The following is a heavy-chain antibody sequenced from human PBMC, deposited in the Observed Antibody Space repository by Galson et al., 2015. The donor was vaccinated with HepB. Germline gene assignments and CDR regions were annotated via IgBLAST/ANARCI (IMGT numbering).Heavy chain of an antibody. V-gene: IGHV3-23*01. CDR1: GFTFSSYA. CDR3: AKDSEDVVVVAATGSSEDYYYYYMDV. Sequence: SLRLSCAASGFTFSSYAMSWARQAPGKGLEWVPAISGSGGSTYYADSVKGRFTISRDNSKNTLYLQMNSLRAEDTAVYYCAKDSEDVVVVAATGSSEDYYYYYMDVWGKGTTVTVSS. D-gene: IGHD2-15*01. J-gene: IGHJ6*03. CDR2: ISGSGGST.